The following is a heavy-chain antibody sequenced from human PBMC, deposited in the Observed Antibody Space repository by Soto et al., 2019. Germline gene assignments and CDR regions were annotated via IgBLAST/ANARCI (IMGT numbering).Heavy chain of an antibody. CDR1: GFTFSDYY. CDR2: ISSSGSTI. Sequence: GGSLRLSCAASGFTFSDYYMSWIRQAPGKGLEWVSYISSSGSTIYYADSVKGRFTISRDNAKNSLYLQMNSLRAEDTAVYYCARSGSPRRTGGNYYYYYMDVWGKGTTVTVSS. V-gene: IGHV3-11*01. CDR3: ARSGSPRRTGGNYYYYYMDV. J-gene: IGHJ6*03. D-gene: IGHD1-1*01.